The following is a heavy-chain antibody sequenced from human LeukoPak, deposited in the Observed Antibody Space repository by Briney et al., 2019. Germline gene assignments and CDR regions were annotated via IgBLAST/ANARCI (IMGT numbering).Heavy chain of an antibody. V-gene: IGHV1-69*01. CDR3: ARTLVIPNWFDP. J-gene: IGHJ5*02. Sequence: GASVKVSCKASGGTFSSYAISWVRQAPGQGLEWMGGIIPIFGTANYAQKFQGRVTITADESTSTAYMELSSLRSEGTAVYYCARTLVIPNWFDPWGQGTLVTVSS. CDR1: GGTFSSYA. D-gene: IGHD3-9*01. CDR2: IIPIFGTA.